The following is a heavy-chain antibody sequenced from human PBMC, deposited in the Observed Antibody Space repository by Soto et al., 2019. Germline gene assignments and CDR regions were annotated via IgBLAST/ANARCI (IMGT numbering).Heavy chain of an antibody. J-gene: IGHJ4*02. V-gene: IGHV1-69*01. CDR2: IIPIFGTA. CDR3: AISRGGYYYDSRDTPPLDY. Sequence: QVQLVQSGAEVKKPWSSVKVSCKASGGTFSSYAISWVRQAPGQGLEWMGWIIPIFGTANYAQKFQGRVRITADESTSTAYMALSSLRSEDTAVYYCAISRGGYYYDSRDTPPLDYWGQGTLVTVSS. CDR1: GGTFSSYA. D-gene: IGHD3-22*01.